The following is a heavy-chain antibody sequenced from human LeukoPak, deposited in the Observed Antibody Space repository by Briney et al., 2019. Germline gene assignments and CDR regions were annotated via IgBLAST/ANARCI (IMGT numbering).Heavy chain of an antibody. V-gene: IGHV1-2*02. CDR1: GYTFTGYY. Sequence: ASVNVSCTASGYTFTGYYMHWVRQAPGQGLEWMGWINPNSGGTNFAQKFQGRVTMTRDTSISTAYMELSRLRSDDTAVYYCARPYSSGWTTGYWGQGTLVTVSS. CDR2: INPNSGGT. J-gene: IGHJ4*02. CDR3: ARPYSSGWTTGY. D-gene: IGHD6-19*01.